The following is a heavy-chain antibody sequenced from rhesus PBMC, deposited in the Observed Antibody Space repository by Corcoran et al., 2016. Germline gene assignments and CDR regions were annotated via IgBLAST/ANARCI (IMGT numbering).Heavy chain of an antibody. CDR2: IDPSDSDT. CDR1: GYSFTSYW. V-gene: IGHV5-20*01. Sequence: EVQLVQSGAEVKRPGESLKISCKTSGYSFTSYWISWVRQMTEKGLEWMGAIDPSDSDTRYNPSFQGQFTISADKSISTAYLQWSRLKASDTATYYCAKGGWGDLFDYWGQGVLVTVSS. D-gene: IGHD3-34*01. CDR3: AKGGWGDLFDY. J-gene: IGHJ4*01.